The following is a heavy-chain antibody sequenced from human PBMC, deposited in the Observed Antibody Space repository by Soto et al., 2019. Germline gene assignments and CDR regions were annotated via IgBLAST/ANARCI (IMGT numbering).Heavy chain of an antibody. CDR1: GFIFSNFA. J-gene: IGHJ3*02. Sequence: PGGSLRLSCAASGFIFSNFAMYWVRRAPGKGLEWVGRIKSKTDGGTADYAAPVKGRFTISRDDSKNTLYLQMDSLKTEDTAVYYCTTYPFNIWGQGTMVTVS. CDR2: IKSKTDGGTA. V-gene: IGHV3-15*07. CDR3: TTYPFNI.